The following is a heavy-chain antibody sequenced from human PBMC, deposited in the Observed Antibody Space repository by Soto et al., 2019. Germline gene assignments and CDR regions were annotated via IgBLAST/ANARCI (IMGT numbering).Heavy chain of an antibody. CDR1: GGSISSYY. V-gene: IGHV4-59*08. J-gene: IGHJ4*02. Sequence: PSETLSLTCTVSGGSISSYYWSWIRQPPGRGLEWIGYIYYSGSTNYNPSLKSRVTISVDTSKNQFSLMLSSVTAADTAVYYCARLKGAYCGGDCYRQFDYWGQGTLVTSPQ. CDR2: IYYSGST. CDR3: ARLKGAYCGGDCYRQFDY. D-gene: IGHD2-21*02.